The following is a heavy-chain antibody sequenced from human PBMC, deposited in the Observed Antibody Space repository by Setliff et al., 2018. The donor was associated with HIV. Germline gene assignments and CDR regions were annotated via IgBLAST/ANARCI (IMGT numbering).Heavy chain of an antibody. CDR3: AREAQRYASGAFDM. J-gene: IGHJ3*02. CDR2: MNPNSGNT. V-gene: IGHV1-8*02. Sequence: GASVKVSCKASGYTFTSYDINWVRQAIGQGLEGMGWMNPNSGNTGYAQKFQGRLTMTTDTSTDTVYLELRSLASDDTAIYYCAREAQRYASGAFDMWGLGTRVTVSS. CDR1: GYTFTSYD. D-gene: IGHD3-10*01.